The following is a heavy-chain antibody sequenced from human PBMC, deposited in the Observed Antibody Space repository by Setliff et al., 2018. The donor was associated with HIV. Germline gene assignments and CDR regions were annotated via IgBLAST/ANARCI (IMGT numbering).Heavy chain of an antibody. D-gene: IGHD3-10*01. CDR1: GFTFSDYY. CDR3: ARDEGYYYGSGGDDAFDI. J-gene: IGHJ3*02. V-gene: IGHV3-11*01. CDR2: ISSSGSTI. Sequence: LRLSSAASGFTFSDYYMSWIRQAPGKGLEWVSYISSSGSTIYYADSVKGRFTISRDNAKNSLYLQMNSLRAEDPAVYYCARDEGYYYGSGGDDAFDIWGQGKMVTVSS.